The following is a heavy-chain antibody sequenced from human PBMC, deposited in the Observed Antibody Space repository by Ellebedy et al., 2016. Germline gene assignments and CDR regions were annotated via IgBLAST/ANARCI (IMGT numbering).Heavy chain of an antibody. V-gene: IGHV1-46*01. CDR1: GYTFTSYY. CDR3: ARGGMLYCSSTYCVDY. CDR2: INPSGGST. D-gene: IGHD2-2*01. J-gene: IGHJ4*02. Sequence: ASVKVSXXASGYTFTSYYMHWVRQAPGQGLEWMGIINPSGGSTSYAQKFQGRVTMTRDTSTSTVYMELSSLSSEDTAVYYCARGGMLYCSSTYCVDYWGQGTLVTVSS.